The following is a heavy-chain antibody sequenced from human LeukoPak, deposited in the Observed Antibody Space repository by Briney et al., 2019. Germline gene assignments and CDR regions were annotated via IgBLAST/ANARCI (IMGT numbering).Heavy chain of an antibody. D-gene: IGHD6-13*01. V-gene: IGHV4-39*01. CDR3: ARWAMAAADY. CDR2: IYYTGST. Sequence: NASETLSLTCTVSGGSIGSSSYHGGWIRQPPGKGLEWIGTIYYTGSTYYNPSLKSRVTISVDTSKNQFSLRLTSVTAADTAVYYCARWAMAAADYWGQGTLVTVSS. J-gene: IGHJ4*02. CDR1: GGSIGSSSYH.